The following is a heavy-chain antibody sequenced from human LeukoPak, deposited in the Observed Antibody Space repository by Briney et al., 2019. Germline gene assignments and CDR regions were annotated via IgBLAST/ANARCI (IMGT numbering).Heavy chain of an antibody. J-gene: IGHJ4*02. CDR1: GFTFSSYG. Sequence: GGSLRLSCAASGFTFSSYGIHWVRQAPDKGLEWVTVVSSDGGTTYYTDSVKGRFTISRDNSKNTVYVQMNSLRAEDTAVYYCARDPRITIFGVVISLPDYWGQGTLVTVSS. D-gene: IGHD3-3*01. CDR3: ARDPRITIFGVVISLPDY. CDR2: VSSDGGTT. V-gene: IGHV3-30*03.